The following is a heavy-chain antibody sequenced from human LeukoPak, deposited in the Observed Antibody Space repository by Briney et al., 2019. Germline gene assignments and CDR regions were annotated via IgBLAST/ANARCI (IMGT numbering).Heavy chain of an antibody. V-gene: IGHV4-59*01. Sequence: SETLSLTCTVSGVSISSYYWSWIRQPPGKGLEWIGYIYYSGNTNYNPSLKSRVTISVDTSRNQFSLKLSSVTAADTAVYYCARDSIGPREGWFDPWGQGTLVTVSS. J-gene: IGHJ5*02. CDR2: IYYSGNT. CDR1: GVSISSYY. D-gene: IGHD2/OR15-2a*01. CDR3: ARDSIGPREGWFDP.